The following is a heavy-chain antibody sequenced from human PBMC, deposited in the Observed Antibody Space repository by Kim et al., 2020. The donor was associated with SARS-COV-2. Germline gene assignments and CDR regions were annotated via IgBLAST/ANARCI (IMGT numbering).Heavy chain of an antibody. CDR3: AKGHATYYDYGSFRLLH. CDR2: INPGVGST. Sequence: ASVKVSCKASGYTFSNYYIHWVRQAPGQGLEWMAFINPGVGSTSYAQKLQGRVTATRDTSTSTLYMELSSLRSDDTAVYYCAKGHATYYDYGSFRLLHWG. J-gene: IGHJ1*01. D-gene: IGHD4-17*01. V-gene: IGHV1-46*01. CDR1: GYTFSNYY.